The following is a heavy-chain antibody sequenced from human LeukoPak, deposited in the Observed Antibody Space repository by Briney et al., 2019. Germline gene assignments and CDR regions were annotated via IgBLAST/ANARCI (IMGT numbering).Heavy chain of an antibody. D-gene: IGHD3-22*01. J-gene: IGHJ4*02. V-gene: IGHV4-59*01. Sequence: SETLSLTCTVSGGSISSYYWSWIRQPPGKGLEWIGYIYYSGSTNYNPSLKSRVTISVDTSKNQFSLKLSSVTAADTAVYYCARADAYDSSGYYYYWGQGTLVTVSS. CDR2: IYYSGST. CDR3: ARADAYDSSGYYYY. CDR1: GGSISSYY.